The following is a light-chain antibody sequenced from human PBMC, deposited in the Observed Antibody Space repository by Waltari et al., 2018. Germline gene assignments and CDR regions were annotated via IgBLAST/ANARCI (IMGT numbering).Light chain of an antibody. CDR2: EVS. Sequence: QSALTQPASVSGSPGPSLTISCSGTASDVGAYAFVSWYQQHPGKAPHLIIYEVSNRPSGISNRFSASKSGNTASLTISGLQAEDEADYYCSSYTTSSAPGVFGTGTRVTVL. CDR3: SSYTTSSAPGV. V-gene: IGLV2-14*01. CDR1: ASDVGAYAF. J-gene: IGLJ1*01.